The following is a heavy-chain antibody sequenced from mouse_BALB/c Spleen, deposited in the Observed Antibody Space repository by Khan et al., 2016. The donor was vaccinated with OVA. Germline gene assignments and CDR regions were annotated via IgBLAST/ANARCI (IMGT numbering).Heavy chain of an antibody. D-gene: IGHD1-1*02. Sequence: EVQLVESGPGLVKPSQSLSFTCTVTGYSITSDYAWNWIRQFPGNKLEWMGYISSSGSTNSNPALKSRISISRDTSKNQFFLQLNSVTTEDTATYYGVRDGARYNYARDYGGQGTSGTGSS. CDR1: GYSITSDYA. J-gene: IGHJ4*01. V-gene: IGHV3-2*02. CDR3: VRDGARYNYARDY. CDR2: ISSSGST.